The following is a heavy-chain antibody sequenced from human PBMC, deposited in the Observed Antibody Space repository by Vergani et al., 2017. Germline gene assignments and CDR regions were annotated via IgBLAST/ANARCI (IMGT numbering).Heavy chain of an antibody. CDR1: GDSISSNNC. Sequence: QVRLEESGPGLVKPSETLSLTCSVSGDSISSNNCWTWVRQPPGKGLEWIGEICHTEDTKYSPSRKSRVTVSVDESRNLFSLRLNSVTAADTAVYYCATIGYRRWGYYFDYWGQGILVTVSS. CDR3: ATIGYRRWGYYFDY. V-gene: IGHV4-4*02. D-gene: IGHD2-2*02. CDR2: ICHTEDT. J-gene: IGHJ4*02.